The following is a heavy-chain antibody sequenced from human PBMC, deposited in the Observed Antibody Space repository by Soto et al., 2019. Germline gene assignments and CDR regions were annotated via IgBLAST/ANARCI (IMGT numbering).Heavy chain of an antibody. CDR3: ARHLVVPAAMRYYYYYYGMDV. Sequence: GESLKISCKGSGYSFTSYWIGWVRQMPGKGLEWMGIIYPGDSDTRYSPSFQGQVTISADKSISTAYLQWSSLKASDTAMYYCARHLVVPAAMRYYYYYYGMDVWGQGTTVTVSS. CDR1: GYSFTSYW. J-gene: IGHJ6*02. CDR2: IYPGDSDT. V-gene: IGHV5-51*01. D-gene: IGHD2-2*01.